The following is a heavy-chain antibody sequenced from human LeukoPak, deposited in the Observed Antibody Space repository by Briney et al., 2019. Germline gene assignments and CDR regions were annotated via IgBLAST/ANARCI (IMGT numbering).Heavy chain of an antibody. CDR2: IYPGDSDT. D-gene: IGHD2-2*01. V-gene: IGHV5-51*01. CDR1: GYSFTSYW. CDR3: ARRGYCSSTSCYFHDAFDI. Sequence: RGESLKISWKGSGYSFTSYWIGWVRQMPGKGLEWMGLIYPGDSDTRYSPSFQGQVPISDRKSINTAYLQWSSLKASDTAMYYCARRGYCSSTSCYFHDAFDIWGEGTMVTVSS. J-gene: IGHJ3*02.